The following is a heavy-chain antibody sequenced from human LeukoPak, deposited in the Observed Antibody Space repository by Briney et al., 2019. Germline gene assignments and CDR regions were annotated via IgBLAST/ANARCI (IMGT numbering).Heavy chain of an antibody. CDR3: ARTRYSKTENWFDP. CDR1: GYTFTSYG. CDR2: ISAYNGNT. D-gene: IGHD6-13*01. J-gene: IGHJ5*02. Sequence: ASVKVSCKASGYTFTSYGISWVRQAPGQGLEWMGWISAYNGNTNYAQKLQGRVTMTTDTSTSTAYMELRSLRSDDTAVYYCARTRYSKTENWFDPWGQGTLVTVSS. V-gene: IGHV1-18*01.